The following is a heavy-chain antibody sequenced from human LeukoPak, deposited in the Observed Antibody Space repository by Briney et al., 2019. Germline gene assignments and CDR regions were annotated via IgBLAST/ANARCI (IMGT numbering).Heavy chain of an antibody. CDR3: ARGMNGWVL. Sequence: SETLSLTCAVYGGSFSGYYWSWIRQPPGKGLEWIGEINHSGSTNYNPSLKSRVTISVDTSKNQFSLKLSSVTAADTALYYCARGMNGWVLWGQGTLVTVSS. V-gene: IGHV4-34*01. D-gene: IGHD1-1*01. CDR2: INHSGST. J-gene: IGHJ4*02. CDR1: GGSFSGYY.